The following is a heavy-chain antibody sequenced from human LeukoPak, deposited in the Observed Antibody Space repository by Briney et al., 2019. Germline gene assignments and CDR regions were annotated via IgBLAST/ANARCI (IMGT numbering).Heavy chain of an antibody. CDR3: ARAGGYSPMGYYFDY. D-gene: IGHD5-18*01. CDR2: IIPIFGTA. CDR1: GGTFSSYA. V-gene: IGHV1-69*05. Sequence: GASVKVSCKASGGTFSSYAISWVRQAPGQGLEWMGGIIPIFGTANYAQKLQGRVTMTTDTSTSTAYMELRSLRSDDTAVYYCARAGGYSPMGYYFDYWGQGTLVTVSS. J-gene: IGHJ4*02.